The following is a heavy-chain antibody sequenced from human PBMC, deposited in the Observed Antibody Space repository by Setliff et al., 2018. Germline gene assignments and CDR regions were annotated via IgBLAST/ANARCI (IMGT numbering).Heavy chain of an antibody. V-gene: IGHV4-39*07. CDR3: ARGKIRITMIVVPTGGAFDI. J-gene: IGHJ3*02. Sequence: SETLSLTCTVSGGSISSSSYYWGWIRQPPGKGLEWIGIIYYSGSTYYNPSLKSRVTISVDTSKNQFSLKLSSVTAADTAVYYCARGKIRITMIVVPTGGAFDIWGQGTMVTVSS. D-gene: IGHD3-22*01. CDR2: IYYSGST. CDR1: GGSISSSSYY.